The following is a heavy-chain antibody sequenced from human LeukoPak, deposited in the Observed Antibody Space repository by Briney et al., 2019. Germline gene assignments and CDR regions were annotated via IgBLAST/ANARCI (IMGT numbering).Heavy chain of an antibody. Sequence: GGSLRLSCVGSGFTFSDAWMSWVRQAPGKGLEWVGRIKSKSDGGTIDYAAPVKGRFTISRDDSRNTLYLQMSSLKTEDTAVYYCTTRRQDGWWGQGTLVTVS. D-gene: IGHD2-15*01. CDR2: IKSKSDGGTI. CDR3: TTRRQDGW. J-gene: IGHJ4*02. V-gene: IGHV3-15*01. CDR1: GFTFSDAW.